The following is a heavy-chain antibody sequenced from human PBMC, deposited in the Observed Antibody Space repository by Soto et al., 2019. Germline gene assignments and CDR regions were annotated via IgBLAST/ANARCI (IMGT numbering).Heavy chain of an antibody. D-gene: IGHD1-26*01. CDR3: AAGGVGASDY. J-gene: IGHJ4*02. Sequence: SETLSLTCTASGGSISSSSYYWGWIRQPPGKGLEWIGSIYYSGSTYYNPSLKSRVTISVDTSKNQFSLKLSSVTAADTAVYYCAAGGVGASDYWGQGTLVTVSS. CDR2: IYYSGST. CDR1: GGSISSSSYY. V-gene: IGHV4-39*01.